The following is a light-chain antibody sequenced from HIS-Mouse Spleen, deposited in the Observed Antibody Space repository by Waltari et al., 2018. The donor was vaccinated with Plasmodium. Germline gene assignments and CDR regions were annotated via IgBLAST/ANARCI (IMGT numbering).Light chain of an antibody. CDR2: EDS. J-gene: IGLJ3*02. CDR3: YSTDSSGNHRV. Sequence: SYELTQPPSVSVSPGQTARITCSGDALPKKYAYWYQQKSGQAPVLVIYEDSNGPAGIPERFSGSSSGTIATLTISGEQGEDEADYSCYSTDSSGNHRVFGGGTKLTVL. V-gene: IGLV3-10*01. CDR1: ALPKKY.